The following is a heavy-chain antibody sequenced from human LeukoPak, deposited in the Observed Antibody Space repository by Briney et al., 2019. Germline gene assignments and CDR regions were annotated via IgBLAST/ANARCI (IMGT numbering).Heavy chain of an antibody. CDR1: GGSFSGYY. Sequence: SETLSLTCAVYGGSFSGYYWSWIRQPPGKGLEWIGEINHSGSTNYNPSLGSRVTISVDKSKNQFSLKLSSVTAADTAVYYCAREEKYYGSGSYLTGWGQGTLVTVSS. D-gene: IGHD3-10*01. J-gene: IGHJ4*02. CDR3: AREEKYYGSGSYLTG. V-gene: IGHV4-34*01. CDR2: INHSGST.